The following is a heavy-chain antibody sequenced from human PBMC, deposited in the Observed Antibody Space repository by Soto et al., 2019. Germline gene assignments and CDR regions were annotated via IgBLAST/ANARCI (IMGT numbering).Heavy chain of an antibody. J-gene: IGHJ5*02. CDR1: GGSISSSSYY. V-gene: IGHV4-39*01. CDR3: ARRHGYSSSWYPNWFDP. Sequence: SETLSLTCTVSGGSISSSSYYWGWIRQPPGKGLEWIGSIYYSGSTYYNPSLKSRVTISVDTSKNQFSLKLSSVTAADTAVYYCARRHGYSSSWYPNWFDPWGQGTLVTVSS. CDR2: IYYSGST. D-gene: IGHD6-13*01.